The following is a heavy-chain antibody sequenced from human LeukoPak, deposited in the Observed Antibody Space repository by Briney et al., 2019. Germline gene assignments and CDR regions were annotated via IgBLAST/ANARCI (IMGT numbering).Heavy chain of an antibody. Sequence: PGGSLRLSCAASGFTFSNYAMTWVRQAPGKGLEWVSAISGSGGSTYYADSVKGRFTISRDNSKNTLYLQMNSLRAEDTAVYYCAKDQVLLWFGELTPDYYYYGMDVWGQGTTVTVSS. D-gene: IGHD3-10*01. V-gene: IGHV3-23*01. J-gene: IGHJ6*02. CDR1: GFTFSNYA. CDR3: AKDQVLLWFGELTPDYYYYGMDV. CDR2: ISGSGGST.